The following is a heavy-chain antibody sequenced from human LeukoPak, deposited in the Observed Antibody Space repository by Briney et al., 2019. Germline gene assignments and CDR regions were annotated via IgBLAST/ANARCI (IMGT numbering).Heavy chain of an antibody. Sequence: GGSLRLSCAASGFTFSSSAMHWVRQAPGKGLEWVAVIWYDGSNKYYADTVKGRFTISRDNSKNTLYLQMNSLRAEDTAVYYCARVGYSYGYSLDYWGQGTLVTVSS. CDR3: ARVGYSYGYSLDY. V-gene: IGHV3-33*08. D-gene: IGHD5-18*01. CDR1: GFTFSSSA. CDR2: IWYDGSNK. J-gene: IGHJ4*02.